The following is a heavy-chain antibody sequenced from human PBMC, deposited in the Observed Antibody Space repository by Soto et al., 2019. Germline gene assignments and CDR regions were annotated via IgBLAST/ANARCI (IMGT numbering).Heavy chain of an antibody. J-gene: IGHJ6*02. CDR1: GFTFSSYG. Sequence: PGGSLRLSCAASGFTFSSYGMHWVRQAPGKGLEWVAVIWYDGSSKYYADSVKGRFTISRDNSKNTLYLQMNSLRAEDTAVYYCARAPGVGLAAPIYGMDVWGQGTTVTVSS. CDR2: IWYDGSSK. CDR3: ARAPGVGLAAPIYGMDV. D-gene: IGHD6-6*01. V-gene: IGHV3-33*01.